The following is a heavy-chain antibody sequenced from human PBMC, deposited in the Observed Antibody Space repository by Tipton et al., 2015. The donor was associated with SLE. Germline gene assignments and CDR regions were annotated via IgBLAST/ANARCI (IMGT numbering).Heavy chain of an antibody. Sequence: TLSLTFTVSGGSISSYYWSWIRQPPGKGLEWIGYIYYSGSTNYNPSLKSRVTISVDTSKNQFSLKLSSVTAADTAVYYCARQGQQLVRPYYYGMDVWGQGTTVTVSS. CDR3: ARQGQQLVRPYYYGMDV. CDR2: IYYSGST. D-gene: IGHD6-13*01. J-gene: IGHJ6*02. V-gene: IGHV4-59*08. CDR1: GGSISSYY.